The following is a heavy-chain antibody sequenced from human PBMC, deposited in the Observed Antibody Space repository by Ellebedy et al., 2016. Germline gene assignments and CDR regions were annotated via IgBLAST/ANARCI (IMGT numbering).Heavy chain of an antibody. CDR2: ITNSGDGT. D-gene: IGHD1-26*01. CDR1: GFTFSNYA. V-gene: IGHV3-23*01. CDR3: AKDMPEWELNSDDAFDI. J-gene: IGHJ3*02. Sequence: GESLKISXAASGFTFSNYAMTWVRQAPGKGMEWVSTITNSGDGTYYADSVKGLFTISRDNSKNMLWLQMNSLRAEDTAIYYCAKDMPEWELNSDDAFDIWGQGTMVTVSS.